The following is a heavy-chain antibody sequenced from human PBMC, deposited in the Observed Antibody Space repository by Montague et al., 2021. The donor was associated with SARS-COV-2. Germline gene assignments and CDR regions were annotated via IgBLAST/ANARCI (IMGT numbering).Heavy chain of an antibody. CDR2: INYDGSTS. J-gene: IGHJ4*02. Sequence: SLRLSCAASGFTFSSYWMHWVRQAPGKGLVWVSRINYDGSTSNYADSVKGRFTISRDNAKNTLYLQMSSLRAEDTAVYYCARNSDSWGQGTLVTVSS. CDR1: GFTFSSYW. V-gene: IGHV3-74*01. CDR3: ARNSDS.